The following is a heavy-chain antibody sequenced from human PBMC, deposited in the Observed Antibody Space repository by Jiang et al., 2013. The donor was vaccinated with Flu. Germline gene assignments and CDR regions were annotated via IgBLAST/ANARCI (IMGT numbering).Heavy chain of an antibody. V-gene: IGHV1-69*01. CDR1: GGTFSSYA. D-gene: IGHD2-2*02. Sequence: SGAEVKKPGSSVKVSCKASGGTFSSYAISWVRQAPGQGLEWMGGIIPIFGTANYAQKFQGRVTITADESTSTAYMELSSLRSEDTAVYYCARGYCSSTSCYKRDYYYYMDVWGKGTTGHRLL. CDR3: ARGYCSSTSCYKRDYYYYMDV. J-gene: IGHJ6*03. CDR2: IIPIFGTA.